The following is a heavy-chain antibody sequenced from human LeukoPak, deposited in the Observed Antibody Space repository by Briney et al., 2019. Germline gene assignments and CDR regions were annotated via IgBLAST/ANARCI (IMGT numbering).Heavy chain of an antibody. J-gene: IGHJ5*02. D-gene: IGHD2-15*01. V-gene: IGHV4-59*01. CDR1: GGSISSYY. CDR3: ARVGGCSGGSCYPHWFDP. Sequence: SETLSLTCTVSGGSISSYYWSWIRQPPGKGLDWIGYIYYSGSTNYNPSLKSRVTISVDTSKNQFSLKLSSVTAADTAVYYCARVGGCSGGSCYPHWFDPWGQGTLVTVSS. CDR2: IYYSGST.